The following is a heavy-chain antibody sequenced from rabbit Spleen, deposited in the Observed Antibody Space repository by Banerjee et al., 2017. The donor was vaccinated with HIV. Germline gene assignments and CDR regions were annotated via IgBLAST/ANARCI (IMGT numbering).Heavy chain of an antibody. V-gene: IGHV1S7*01. Sequence: QLKESGGGLVQPGGSLKLSCKASGFTLSSYYMNWVRQAPGKGLEWIGYIDPVFGITYYANWVNGRFSISRENAQNTVFLQMTSLTAADTATYFCARDLTVVIGWNFNLWGPGTLVTVS. J-gene: IGHJ4*01. D-gene: IGHD1-1*01. CDR3: ARDLTVVIGWNFNL. CDR1: GFTLSSYY. CDR2: IDPVFGIT.